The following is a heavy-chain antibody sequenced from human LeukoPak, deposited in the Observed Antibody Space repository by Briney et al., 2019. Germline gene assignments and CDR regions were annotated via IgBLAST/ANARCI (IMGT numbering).Heavy chain of an antibody. D-gene: IGHD1-26*01. V-gene: IGHV3-7*01. J-gene: IGHJ4*02. CDR3: ARDPSGSYWSYFDY. Sequence: AGSLRISCAASGFTFSNYWMSWVRQAPGKGLEWVSNIKQDRSEKYYVDSVKGRFTISRDNAKNSLYLQMNSLRAEDTAVYYCARDPSGSYWSYFDYWGQGTLVTVSS. CDR1: GFTFSNYW. CDR2: IKQDRSEK.